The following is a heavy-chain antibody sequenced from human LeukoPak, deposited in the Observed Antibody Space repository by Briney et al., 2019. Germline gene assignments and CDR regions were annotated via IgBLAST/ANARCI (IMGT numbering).Heavy chain of an antibody. D-gene: IGHD1-26*01. J-gene: IGHJ5*02. CDR2: ISSSSSYI. Sequence: GGSLRLSCAASGFTFSSYSTNWVRQAPGKGLEWVSSISSSSSYIYYADSVKGRFTISRDNAKNSLYLQMNSLRAEDTAVYYCARDRDHAVGAPFGYNWFDPWGQGTLVTVSS. CDR3: ARDRDHAVGAPFGYNWFDP. CDR1: GFTFSSYS. V-gene: IGHV3-21*01.